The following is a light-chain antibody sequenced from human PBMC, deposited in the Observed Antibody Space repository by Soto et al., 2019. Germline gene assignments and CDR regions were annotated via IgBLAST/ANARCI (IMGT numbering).Light chain of an antibody. J-gene: IGLJ1*01. Sequence: QSVLTQPASVSGSAGQSIAISCTGTSSDVGGYNYVSWYQQHPGKAPKLLLSEVSKRPSGVSDRFSGSKSGNTASLTISGLQTQDEADYYCSSFTSAYTFVFGTGTRSLS. CDR1: SSDVGGYNY. V-gene: IGLV2-14*01. CDR3: SSFTSAYTFV. CDR2: EVS.